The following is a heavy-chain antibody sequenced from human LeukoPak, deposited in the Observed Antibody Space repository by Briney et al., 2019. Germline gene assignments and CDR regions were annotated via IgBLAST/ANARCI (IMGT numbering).Heavy chain of an antibody. J-gene: IGHJ4*02. CDR2: IISSSGSA. D-gene: IGHD5-12*01. CDR3: AKGGYDYIEVAYFDF. CDR1: GFSFNNYA. Sequence: GGSLRLSCAASGFSFNNYAMSWVRQAPGKGLEWVSIIISSSGSAFYADSVKGRFTISRDNSKNTLYLQMNSLRLEDTAVYYCAKGGYDYIEVAYFDFWGQGTLVSVPS. V-gene: IGHV3-23*01.